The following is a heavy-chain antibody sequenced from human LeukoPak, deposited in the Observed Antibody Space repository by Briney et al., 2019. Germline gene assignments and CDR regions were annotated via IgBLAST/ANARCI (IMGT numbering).Heavy chain of an antibody. CDR1: GFTVSRNY. D-gene: IGHD4-17*01. V-gene: IGHV3-66*01. Sequence: PGGSLRLSCAASGFTVSRNYMSWVRQAPGKGLEWVSVIYSGGSTYYADSVKGRFTISRDNSKNTLYLQMNSLRAEDTAVYYCARAGTYGDPPYYYYGMDVWGQGTTVTVSS. J-gene: IGHJ6*02. CDR3: ARAGTYGDPPYYYYGMDV. CDR2: IYSGGST.